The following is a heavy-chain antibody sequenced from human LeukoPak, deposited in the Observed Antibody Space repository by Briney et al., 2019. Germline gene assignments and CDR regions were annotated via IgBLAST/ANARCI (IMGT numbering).Heavy chain of an antibody. CDR2: IYYSGST. D-gene: IGHD6-13*01. CDR3: ARLEQQLALFDY. CDR1: GGSVSSGSYY. J-gene: IGHJ4*02. V-gene: IGHV4-61*01. Sequence: SETLSLTCTVSGGSVSSGSYYWSWTRQPPGKGLEWIGYIYYSGSTNYNPSLKSRVTISVDTSKNQFSLKLSSVTAADTAVYYCARLEQQLALFDYWGQGTLVTVSS.